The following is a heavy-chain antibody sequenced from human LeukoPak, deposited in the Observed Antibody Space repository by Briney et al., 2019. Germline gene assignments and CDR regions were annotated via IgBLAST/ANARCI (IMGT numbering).Heavy chain of an antibody. V-gene: IGHV1-69*04. CDR2: IIPILGIA. CDR3: ARREFRLWLVIAFDI. D-gene: IGHD5-18*01. J-gene: IGHJ3*02. Sequence: SVKVSCKASGSTFSSYAISWVRQAPGQGLEWMGRIIPILGIANYAQKFQGRVTITADRSTSTAYMELSSLRSEDTAVCYCARREFRLWLVIAFDIWGQGTMVTVSS. CDR1: GSTFSSYA.